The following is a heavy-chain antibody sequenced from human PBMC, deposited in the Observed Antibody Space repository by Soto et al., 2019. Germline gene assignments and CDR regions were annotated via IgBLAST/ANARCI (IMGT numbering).Heavy chain of an antibody. CDR3: ARGRTYCGGDCYPTVFDY. CDR2: MYYSGNT. V-gene: IGHV4-31*03. J-gene: IGHJ4*02. CDR1: GGSISRGDYY. Sequence: QVQLQESGPGLVKPSQTLSLTCTVSGGSISRGDYYWNWIRQHPGKGLKWIGYMYYSGNTHYNPSFKSRVTISGDTSKNQFSLKLSSVTAAATAVYYCARGRTYCGGDCYPTVFDYWGQGTLVTVSS. D-gene: IGHD2-21*02.